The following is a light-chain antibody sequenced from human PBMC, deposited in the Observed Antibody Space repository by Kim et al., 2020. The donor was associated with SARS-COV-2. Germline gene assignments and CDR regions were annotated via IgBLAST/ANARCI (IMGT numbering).Light chain of an antibody. CDR2: GTS. J-gene: IGKJ1*01. CDR1: QSVTWF. Sequence: APIGDRITITGRASQSVTWFLNWDQQRPGEDPKLLIYGTSRLQRGVPSRFSGTGSGTEFTLTISSLQLEDLATYYCQQSFSSPPTFGQGTKVEI. CDR3: QQSFSSPPT. V-gene: IGKV1-39*01.